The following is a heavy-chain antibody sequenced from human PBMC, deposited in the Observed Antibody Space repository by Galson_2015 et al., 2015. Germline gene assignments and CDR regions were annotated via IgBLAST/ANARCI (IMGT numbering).Heavy chain of an antibody. CDR3: AREVQRIYYFDY. D-gene: IGHD6-25*01. CDR1: GDSVSSHSAA. J-gene: IGHJ4*02. V-gene: IGHV6-1*01. CDR2: TYYRSKWYN. Sequence: CAISGDSVSSHSAAWNWIRQSPSRGLEGLGRTYYRSKWYNDYAVSVKSRITINPDTSKNQFSLQLNSVTPVDTAVYYCAREVQRIYYFDYWGQGTLVTVSS.